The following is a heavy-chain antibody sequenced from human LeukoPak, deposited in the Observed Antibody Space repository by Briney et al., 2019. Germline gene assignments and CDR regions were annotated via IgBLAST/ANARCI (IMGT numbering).Heavy chain of an antibody. CDR1: GGSISSYY. Sequence: PSETLSLTCTVSGGSISSYYWSWIRQPPGKGLEWIGSIYTSGSTNYNPSLKGRVTISVDTSNNQFSLKLSSVTAADTAVYYCARHGGVVIEFDPWGQGTLVTVSS. CDR2: IYTSGST. V-gene: IGHV4-4*09. CDR3: ARHGGVVIEFDP. J-gene: IGHJ5*02. D-gene: IGHD3-3*01.